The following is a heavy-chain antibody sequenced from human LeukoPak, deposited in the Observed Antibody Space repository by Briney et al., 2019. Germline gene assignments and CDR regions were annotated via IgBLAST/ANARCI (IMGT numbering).Heavy chain of an antibody. Sequence: GGSLRLSCAASGFTFSSYWMHWVRQAPGKGLVWVSRSNSDGSSTSYADSVKGRFTISRDNAKNTLYLQMNSLRAEDTAVYYCARDRDFDFDYWGQGTLVTVSS. CDR2: SNSDGSST. J-gene: IGHJ4*02. CDR3: ARDRDFDFDY. CDR1: GFTFSSYW. D-gene: IGHD3-9*01. V-gene: IGHV3-74*01.